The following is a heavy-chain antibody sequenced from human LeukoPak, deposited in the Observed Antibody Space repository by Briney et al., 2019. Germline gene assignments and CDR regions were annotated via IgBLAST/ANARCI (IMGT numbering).Heavy chain of an antibody. CDR3: AKDRLVVAPAAITFNFDY. CDR2: ISYDGRNT. Sequence: EAGGSLRLSCAASGFTFSSYAMHWVRQAPGKGLEWLAVISYDGRNTYYADSVKGRLTISRDNSKNTLFLQMNSLRGEDTAVYYCAKDRLVVAPAAITFNFDYWGQGTLVTVSS. D-gene: IGHD2-2*01. CDR1: GFTFSSYA. V-gene: IGHV3-30*01. J-gene: IGHJ4*02.